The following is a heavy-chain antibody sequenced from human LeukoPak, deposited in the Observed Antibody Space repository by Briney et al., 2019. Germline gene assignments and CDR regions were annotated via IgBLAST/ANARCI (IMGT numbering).Heavy chain of an antibody. CDR3: ARALRTGQGDYVPVL. Sequence: GESLKISSKASGYKFTNYWIGWVRQMPGKGLEWMTIIYPGDSETRYSPSFQGQVTISADKSIGTTYLQWSSLKASDTAIYYCARALRTGQGDYVPVLWGQGTLVTVSS. J-gene: IGHJ4*02. V-gene: IGHV5-51*01. D-gene: IGHD3-16*01. CDR2: IYPGDSET. CDR1: GYKFTNYW.